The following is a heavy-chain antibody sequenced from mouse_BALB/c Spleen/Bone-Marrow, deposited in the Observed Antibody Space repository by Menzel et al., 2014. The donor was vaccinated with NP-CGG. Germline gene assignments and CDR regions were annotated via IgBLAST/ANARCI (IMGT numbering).Heavy chain of an antibody. D-gene: IGHD1-1*01. CDR2: IYPGDGDT. J-gene: IGHJ2*01. CDR1: GYAFSSYW. V-gene: IGHV1-80*01. CDR3: ARRGYYYGSSYVDY. Sequence: QVQLKQSGAELVRPGSSVKISCKASGYAFSSYWMNWVKQRPGQGLVWIGQIYPGDGDTNYNGKFKGKATLTADKSSSTAYMQLSSLTSEDSAVYFCARRGYYYGSSYVDYWGQGTTLTVSS.